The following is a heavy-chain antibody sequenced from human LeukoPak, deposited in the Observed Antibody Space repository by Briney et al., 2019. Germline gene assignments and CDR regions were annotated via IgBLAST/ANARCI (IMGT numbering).Heavy chain of an antibody. CDR2: IYHSGST. D-gene: IGHD1-26*01. J-gene: IGHJ4*02. V-gene: IGHV4-38-2*02. CDR1: GYSISGGYY. Sequence: SETLSLTCTVSGYSISGGYYWGWIRQPPGKGLEWIGSIYHSGSTYYNPSLKSRVTISVDTSKNQFSLKLSSVTAADTAVYYCARDGRLLHYFDYWGQGTLVTVSS. CDR3: ARDGRLLHYFDY.